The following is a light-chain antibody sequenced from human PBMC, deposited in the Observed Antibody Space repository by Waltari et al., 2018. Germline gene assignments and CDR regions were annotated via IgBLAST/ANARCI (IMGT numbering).Light chain of an antibody. CDR2: SGS. J-gene: IGKJ1*01. CDR3: MQALQTPWT. V-gene: IGKV2-28*01. CDR1: QSLLHSNGYIF. Sequence: DILMTQSPLSLPVTPGEPASISCRSSQSLLHSNGYIFLDWYLQKPGQSPQLLIFSGSNRAPGVSDRFSGSGSGTDFTLRISRAEADDVGVYYCMQALQTPWTFGQGTKVEIK.